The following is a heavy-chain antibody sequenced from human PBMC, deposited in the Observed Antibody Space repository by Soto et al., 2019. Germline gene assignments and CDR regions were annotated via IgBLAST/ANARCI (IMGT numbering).Heavy chain of an antibody. CDR2: ISWNSGRI. J-gene: IGHJ4*02. D-gene: IGHD6-13*01. CDR3: AKGRYTSTWYGLGY. CDR1: RFTFDDYA. V-gene: IGHV3-9*01. Sequence: EVQLVESGGGLVQPGRSLRLYFAASRFTFDDYAMHWVRQAPGKGLEWVSGISWNSGRIGYADSVKGRFTISRDNAKNSLYLQMNSLRAEDTALYYCAKGRYTSTWYGLGYWGQGTLVTVSS.